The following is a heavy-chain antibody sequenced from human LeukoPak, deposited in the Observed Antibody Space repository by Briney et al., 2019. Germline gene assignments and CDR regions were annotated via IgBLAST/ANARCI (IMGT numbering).Heavy chain of an antibody. Sequence: GGSLRLSCAASGFTFSRYSMNWVRQAPGKGLEWVSSISSSSSYIYYADSVKGRFTISRDNAKNSLYLQMNSLRAEDTAVYYCARVGYYGSGSYYKYYYYYYMDVWGKGTTVTVSS. CDR1: GFTFSRYS. CDR2: ISSSSSYI. D-gene: IGHD3-10*01. CDR3: ARVGYYGSGSYYKYYYYYYMDV. V-gene: IGHV3-21*01. J-gene: IGHJ6*03.